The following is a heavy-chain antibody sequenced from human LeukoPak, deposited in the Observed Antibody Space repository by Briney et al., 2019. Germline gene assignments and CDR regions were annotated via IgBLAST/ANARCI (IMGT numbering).Heavy chain of an antibody. CDR1: GFTFSSYG. J-gene: IGHJ4*02. Sequence: GGSLRLSCAASGFTFSSYGMHWARQAPGKGLEWVAVIWYDGSNKYYADSVKGRFTISRDNSKNTLYLQMNSLRAEDTAVYYCAKESHCSGGSCSPHFDYWGQGTLVTVSS. V-gene: IGHV3-33*06. CDR3: AKESHCSGGSCSPHFDY. CDR2: IWYDGSNK. D-gene: IGHD2-15*01.